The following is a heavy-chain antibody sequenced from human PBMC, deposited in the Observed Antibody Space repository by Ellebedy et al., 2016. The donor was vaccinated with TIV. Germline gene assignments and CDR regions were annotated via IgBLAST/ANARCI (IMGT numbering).Heavy chain of an antibody. D-gene: IGHD3-9*01. Sequence: PSETLSLTCTVSGDSISSSFWSWVRQPPGKGLEWIGYVHHSGSTNYNPSLKSRLTMSTDTSKNQFSLKLTSVTAADTAVYYCARDLCDILTGHGGYFDYWGQGSLVTVSS. J-gene: IGHJ4*02. V-gene: IGHV4-59*01. CDR3: ARDLCDILTGHGGYFDY. CDR1: GDSISSSF. CDR2: VHHSGST.